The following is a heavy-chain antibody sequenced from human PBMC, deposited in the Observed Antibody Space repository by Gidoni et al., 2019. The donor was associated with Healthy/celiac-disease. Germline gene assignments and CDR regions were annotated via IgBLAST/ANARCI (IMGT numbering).Heavy chain of an antibody. V-gene: IGHV4-39*01. D-gene: IGHD6-19*01. J-gene: IGHJ4*02. Sequence: QLPLQQSAPCLVTPSEPLSLTCTVSGGSLSSSSYYWGWIRQPPGKGLEWMVSIYYSGSTYDNPSLKSRVTISEDTTRKQFSLKRSSGTAEDTAVYYGARGVAGTSDYWGQGTLVTVSS. CDR3: ARGVAGTSDY. CDR1: GGSLSSSSYY. CDR2: IYYSGST.